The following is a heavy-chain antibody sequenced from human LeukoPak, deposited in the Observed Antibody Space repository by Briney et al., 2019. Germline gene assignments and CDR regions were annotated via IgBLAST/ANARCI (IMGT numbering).Heavy chain of an antibody. J-gene: IGHJ5*02. V-gene: IGHV1-69*05. CDR2: IIPIFGTA. CDR1: GGTFSSYA. Sequence: SVKVSCKASGGTFSSYAISWVRQAPGQGLEWMGGIIPIFGTANYAQKFQGRVTITTDESTSTAYMELSSLRSEDTAVYYCARVSSSWYDASWFDPWGQGTLVTVSS. D-gene: IGHD6-13*01. CDR3: ARVSSSWYDASWFDP.